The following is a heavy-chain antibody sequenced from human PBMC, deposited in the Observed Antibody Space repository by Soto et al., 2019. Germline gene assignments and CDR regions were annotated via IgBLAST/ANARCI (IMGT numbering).Heavy chain of an antibody. J-gene: IGHJ1*01. CDR2: ISDDSSYI. D-gene: IGHD3-16*01. V-gene: IGHV3-21*06. CDR3: ATPYYFNH. Sequence: GGSLRLSCAASGFMFSAYTMNWVRQAPGKGLEWLSSISDDSSYIDYADSLRGRFTVSRDNARNSLYLQIDSLGVEDTAVYYCATPYYFNHWGPGTLVTV. CDR1: GFMFSAYT.